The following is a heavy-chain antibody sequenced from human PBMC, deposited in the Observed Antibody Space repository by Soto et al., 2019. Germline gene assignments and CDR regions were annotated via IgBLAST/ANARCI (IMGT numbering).Heavy chain of an antibody. J-gene: IGHJ4*02. D-gene: IGHD3-22*01. CDR3: ARTHYSDRSGADY. V-gene: IGHV4-30-4*01. Sequence: SETLSLTCTVSGGSIRSGDSYWSWIRQPPGKGLEWIGYIYYSGSTYYNPSLKSRVTISLDTSKNQFSLNLSSVTAADTAVYYCARTHYSDRSGADYWGQGTLVTVSS. CDR2: IYYSGST. CDR1: GGSIRSGDSY.